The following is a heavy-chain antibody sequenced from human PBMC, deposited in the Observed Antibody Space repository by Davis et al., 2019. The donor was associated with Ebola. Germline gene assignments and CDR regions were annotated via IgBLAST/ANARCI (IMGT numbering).Heavy chain of an antibody. CDR1: GGTFSRYT. V-gene: IGHV1-69*06. Sequence: SVKVSCKASGGTFSRYTFTWVRQAPGQGLEWMGGIIPIFGTANYAQKFQGRVTITADRSTSTAYMEVISLRSQDTAVYYCAIAGSGNFYFDYWGQGTLVTVSS. J-gene: IGHJ4*02. CDR3: AIAGSGNFYFDY. D-gene: IGHD3-10*01. CDR2: IIPIFGTA.